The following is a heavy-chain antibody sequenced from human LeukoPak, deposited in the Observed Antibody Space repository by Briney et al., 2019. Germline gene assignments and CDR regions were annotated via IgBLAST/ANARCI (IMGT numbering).Heavy chain of an antibody. V-gene: IGHV1-8*01. D-gene: IGHD2-2*01. CDR3: ARVAYCSSTSCYASLFYYYYYMDV. J-gene: IGHJ6*03. CDR1: GYTFTSYD. Sequence: ASVKVSCKASGYTFTSYDINWVRQATGQGLEWMGWMNPNSGNTGYAQKFQGRVTMTRNTSIRTAYMELSSLRSEDTAVYYCARVAYCSSTSCYASLFYYYYYMDVWGKGTTVTVSS. CDR2: MNPNSGNT.